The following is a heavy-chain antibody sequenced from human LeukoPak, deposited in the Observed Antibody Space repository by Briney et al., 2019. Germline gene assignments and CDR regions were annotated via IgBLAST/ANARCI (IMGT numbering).Heavy chain of an antibody. CDR3: ARSPRAGGGY. CDR2: ISGSGITR. V-gene: IGHV3-11*04. Sequence: GGSLRLSCAASGFTFSGYFMGWVRQAPGKGLEWVSYISGSGITRYYTDSVKGRFTISRDNAKNSLFLQMNSLRAEDTAVYYCARSPRAGGGYWGRGTLVTVSS. D-gene: IGHD1-14*01. J-gene: IGHJ4*01. CDR1: GFTFSGYF.